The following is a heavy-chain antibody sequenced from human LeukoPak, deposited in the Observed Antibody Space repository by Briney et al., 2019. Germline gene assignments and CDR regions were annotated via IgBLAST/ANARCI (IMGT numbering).Heavy chain of an antibody. CDR1: GGSISSSSYY. J-gene: IGHJ3*02. Sequence: SETLSLTCTVSGGSISSSSYYWGWIRQPPGKGLEWIGSIYYSGGTYYNPSLKSRVTISVDTSKNQFSLKLSSVTAADTAVYYCAGYCSSTSCPNNAFDIWGQGTMVTVSS. V-gene: IGHV4-39*01. CDR3: AGYCSSTSCPNNAFDI. CDR2: IYYSGGT. D-gene: IGHD2-2*01.